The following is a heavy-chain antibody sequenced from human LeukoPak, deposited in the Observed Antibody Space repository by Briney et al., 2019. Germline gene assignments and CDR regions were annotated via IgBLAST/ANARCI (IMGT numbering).Heavy chain of an antibody. V-gene: IGHV3-23*01. CDR1: GFTFSSYA. D-gene: IGHD3-22*01. J-gene: IGHJ3*02. Sequence: GGSLRLSCAASGFTFSSYAMSWVRQAPEKGLEWVSTISGSGGGTYYADSVKGRFTISRDNSKNTLYLQMSSLRADDTSVYYCVKDKYYDNSAYRSGAFDIWGQGTMVTVSS. CDR2: ISGSGGGT. CDR3: VKDKYYDNSAYRSGAFDI.